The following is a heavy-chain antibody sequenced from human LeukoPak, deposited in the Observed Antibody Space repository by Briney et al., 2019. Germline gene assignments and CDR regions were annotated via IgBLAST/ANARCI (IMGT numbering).Heavy chain of an antibody. CDR3: ARAASYSSSGKTRKNYYFDY. Sequence: ASVKVSCKTSGYTFTSYHMHWVRQAPGQGLEWMGWMNPNSGNTGYAQKFQGRVTMTGNTSISTAYMELSSLRSEDTAVYYCARAASYSSSGKTRKNYYFDYWGQGTLVTVSS. D-gene: IGHD6-13*01. J-gene: IGHJ4*02. CDR1: GYTFTSYH. V-gene: IGHV1-8*02. CDR2: MNPNSGNT.